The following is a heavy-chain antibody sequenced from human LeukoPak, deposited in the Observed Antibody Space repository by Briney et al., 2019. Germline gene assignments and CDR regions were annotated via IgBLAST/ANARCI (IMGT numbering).Heavy chain of an antibody. CDR1: GFSFSNFG. Sequence: QPGGSLRLSCAASGFSFSNFGINWVRQAPGKGLEWVAYISSSSSTINYADSVKGRFTISRDNAKNSLYLQMNSLRAEDTAVYYCAREGPDYWGQGTLVTVSS. CDR2: ISSSSSTI. CDR3: AREGPDY. J-gene: IGHJ4*02. V-gene: IGHV3-48*01.